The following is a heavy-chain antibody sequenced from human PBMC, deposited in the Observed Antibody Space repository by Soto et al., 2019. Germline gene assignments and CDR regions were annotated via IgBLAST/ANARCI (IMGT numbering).Heavy chain of an antibody. D-gene: IGHD3-16*01. CDR3: PTLRAFDI. CDR1: GFTFSNAW. CDR2: IKSKTAGGTT. J-gene: IGHJ3*02. V-gene: IGHV3-15*07. Sequence: EVQLVESGGGLVKPGGSLRLSCAASGFTFSNAWLNWVRQAPGKGLEWGGRIKSKTAGGTTDYAGTVKGRFTIARDDSKHTLYLQMNSLQTEDTAVYYCPTLRAFDIWGQGTMVTVSS.